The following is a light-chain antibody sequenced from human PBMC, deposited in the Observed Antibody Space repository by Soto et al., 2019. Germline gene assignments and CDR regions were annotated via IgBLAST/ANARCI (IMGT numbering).Light chain of an antibody. CDR3: QQSYSTPQT. CDR2: AAS. J-gene: IGKJ1*01. Sequence: DIQMTQSPSSLSASVGDRVTITCRASQSISSYLNWYQQKPGKAPKLLFYAASSLQSGVPSRFSGSGSGTDFTLTIRSLQPEDFATYYCQQSYSTPQTFGQGTKVEIK. V-gene: IGKV1-39*01. CDR1: QSISSY.